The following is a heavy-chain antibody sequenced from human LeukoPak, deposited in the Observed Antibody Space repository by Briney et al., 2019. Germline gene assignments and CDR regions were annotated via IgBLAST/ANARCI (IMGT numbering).Heavy chain of an antibody. CDR1: GFTFSSYA. CDR2: IGGGGIGT. Sequence: GGSLRLSCAASGFTFSSYAMSWVRQAPGKGLEWVSAIGGGGIGTYYADSVKGRFTISRDNSKTTLYLQMNSLRAEDTAVYYCAKGYSGYDSDFDYWGQGTLVTVSS. D-gene: IGHD5-12*01. J-gene: IGHJ4*02. CDR3: AKGYSGYDSDFDY. V-gene: IGHV3-23*01.